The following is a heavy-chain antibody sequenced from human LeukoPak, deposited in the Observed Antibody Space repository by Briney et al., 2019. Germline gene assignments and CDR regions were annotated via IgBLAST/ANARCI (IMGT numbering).Heavy chain of an antibody. Sequence: GRSLRLSCAASGFTFSSYGMHWVRQAPGKGLEWVAVISYDGSNKYYADSVKGRFTFSRDNSKNTLYLQMNSLRSEDTAVYYCASNRQKVTVENDSFDMWGQGTMVTVSS. D-gene: IGHD2-21*02. CDR3: ASNRQKVTVENDSFDM. CDR1: GFTFSSYG. V-gene: IGHV3-30*03. J-gene: IGHJ3*02. CDR2: ISYDGSNK.